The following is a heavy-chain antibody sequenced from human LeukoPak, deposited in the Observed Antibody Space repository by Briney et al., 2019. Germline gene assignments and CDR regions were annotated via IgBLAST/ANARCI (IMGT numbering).Heavy chain of an antibody. V-gene: IGHV3-30*02. CDR1: GFTFSNYG. CDR3: ARAYSTYPDY. D-gene: IGHD2-15*01. Sequence: GGSPRLSCAASGFTFSNYGIHWVRQAPGKGLEWVAFIRYDGDNKYYGDSVKGRLIISRDNSKNTLYLQMSSLRAEDTAVYYCARAYSTYPDYWGQGTLVTVSS. CDR2: IRYDGDNK. J-gene: IGHJ4*02.